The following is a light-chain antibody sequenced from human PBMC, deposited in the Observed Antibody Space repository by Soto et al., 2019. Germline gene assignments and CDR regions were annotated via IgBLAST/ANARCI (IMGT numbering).Light chain of an antibody. J-gene: IGLJ3*02. V-gene: IGLV2-14*03. CDR1: SSDIGGYNF. Sequence: QSALPQPASVSGSPGQSITISCTGTSSDIGGYNFVSWYPQHPGKAPTHMSYDVTNRPPGLSDRFSGSKSGNTASLSIAWLQAEDEDDYYCSSYTTSSTLVFGGGTKLTVL. CDR2: DVT. CDR3: SSYTTSSTLV.